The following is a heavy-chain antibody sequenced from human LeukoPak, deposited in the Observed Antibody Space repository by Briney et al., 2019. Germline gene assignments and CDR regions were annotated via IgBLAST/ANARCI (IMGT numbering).Heavy chain of an antibody. D-gene: IGHD4-4*01. J-gene: IGHJ6*02. V-gene: IGHV1-69*04. CDR1: GGTFSSYA. Sequence: VASVKVSCKASGGTFSSYAISWVRQAPGQGLEWMGRIIPILGIANYAQKFQGRVTMTEDTSTDTAYMELSSLRSEDTAVYYCATDTVLSGMDVWGQGTTVTVSS. CDR2: IIPILGIA. CDR3: ATDTVLSGMDV.